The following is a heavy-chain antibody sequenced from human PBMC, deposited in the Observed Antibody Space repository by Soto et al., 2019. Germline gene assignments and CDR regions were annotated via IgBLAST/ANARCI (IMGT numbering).Heavy chain of an antibody. D-gene: IGHD5-18*01. Sequence: QVQLVESWGGMVQPGRSLRLSCAASGFTFSSYAMHWVRQAPGKGLEWVAVIPYDGSNKYYADSVKGRFTISRDNSKNTLYLQMNSLRAEDTAVYYCARETRGYSYGYPDYWGQGTLVTVSS. CDR2: IPYDGSNK. V-gene: IGHV3-30-3*01. CDR3: ARETRGYSYGYPDY. J-gene: IGHJ4*02. CDR1: GFTFSSYA.